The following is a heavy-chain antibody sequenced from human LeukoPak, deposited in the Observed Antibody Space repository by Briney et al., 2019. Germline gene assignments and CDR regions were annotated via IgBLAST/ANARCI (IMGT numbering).Heavy chain of an antibody. CDR1: GFTFSSYW. D-gene: IGHD1-26*01. CDR2: IKQDGSEK. CDR3: ARPASGSYAQVGEVDY. J-gene: IGHJ4*02. Sequence: GGSLRLSCAASGFTFSSYWMSWVRQAPGKGLEWVANIKQDGSEKYYVDSVKGRFTISRDNAKNSLYLQMNSLRAEDTAVYYCARPASGSYAQVGEVDYWGQGTLVTVSS. V-gene: IGHV3-7*01.